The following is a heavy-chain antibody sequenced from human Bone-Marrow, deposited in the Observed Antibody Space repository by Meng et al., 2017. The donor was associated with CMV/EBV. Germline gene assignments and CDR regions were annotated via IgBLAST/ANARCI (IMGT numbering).Heavy chain of an antibody. D-gene: IGHD3-22*01. Sequence: GSLRLSCAVYGGSFSGYYWSWIRQPPGKGLEWIGEINHSGSTNYNPSLKSRVTISVDTSKNQFSLKLSSVTAADTGVYYCARGRPDDDSSGYYPNWFDPWGQGTLVTVSS. V-gene: IGHV4-34*01. J-gene: IGHJ5*02. CDR1: GGSFSGYY. CDR3: ARGRPDDDSSGYYPNWFDP. CDR2: INHSGST.